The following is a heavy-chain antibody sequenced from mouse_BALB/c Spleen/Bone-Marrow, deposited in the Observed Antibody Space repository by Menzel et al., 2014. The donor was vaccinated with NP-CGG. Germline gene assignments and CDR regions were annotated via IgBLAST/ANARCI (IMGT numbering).Heavy chain of an antibody. J-gene: IGHJ4*01. V-gene: IGHV5-6-4*01. CDR1: GFTFSSYT. D-gene: IGHD2-1*01. Sequence: EVKLMESGGGLVKPGGSLKLSCAASGFTFSSYTMSWVHQTPEKRLEWVATISSGGSYTYYPDSVKGRFTISRDNAKNTLYLQMSSLKSEDTAMYYCTRDGKGNYDYAMDYWGQGTSVTVSS. CDR3: TRDGKGNYDYAMDY. CDR2: ISSGGSYT.